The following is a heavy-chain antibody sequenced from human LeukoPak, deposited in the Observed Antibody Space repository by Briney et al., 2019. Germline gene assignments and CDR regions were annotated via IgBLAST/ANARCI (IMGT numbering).Heavy chain of an antibody. D-gene: IGHD2-15*01. CDR1: GGSISSGGYY. Sequence: SETLSLTCTVSGGSISSGGYYWSWIRQHPGRGLEWIGYIYYSGSTYYNPSLRSRVTISVDTSKNQFSLRLSSVTAADTAVYFCARRRVVVASTDGASGAFDIWGQGTMVTVSS. CDR2: IYYSGST. V-gene: IGHV4-31*03. J-gene: IGHJ3*02. CDR3: ARRRVVVASTDGASGAFDI.